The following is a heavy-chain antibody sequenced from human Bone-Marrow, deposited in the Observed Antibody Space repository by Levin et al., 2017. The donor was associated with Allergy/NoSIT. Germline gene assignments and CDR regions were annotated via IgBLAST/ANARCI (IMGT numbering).Heavy chain of an antibody. D-gene: IGHD3-16*01. CDR1: GYSFTSYW. J-gene: IGHJ3*02. V-gene: IGHV5-10-1*01. CDR3: ATPNSLDYDYIWGSYWDEGAFDI. CDR2: IDPSDSYT. Sequence: VASVKVSCKGSGYSFTSYWISWVRQMPGKGLEWMGRIDPSDSYTNYSPSFQGHVTISADKSISTAYLQWSSLKASDTAMYYCATPNSLDYDYIWGSYWDEGAFDIWGQGTMVTVSS.